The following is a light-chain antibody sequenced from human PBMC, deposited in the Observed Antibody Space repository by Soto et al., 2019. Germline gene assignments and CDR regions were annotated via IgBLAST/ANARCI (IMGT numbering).Light chain of an antibody. CDR1: QRVSRG. V-gene: IGKV1-5*01. CDR3: QQCNAYSPT. CDR2: DAS. J-gene: IGKJ1*01. Sequence: DIQMTQSPSTLSAPVGDRVTITCRASQRVSRGLAWYQQKPGKAPTLLIYDASSLESGVPSRFSGSGSGTEFTLTISSLQPDDFATYYCQQCNAYSPTFGQGTKVDIK.